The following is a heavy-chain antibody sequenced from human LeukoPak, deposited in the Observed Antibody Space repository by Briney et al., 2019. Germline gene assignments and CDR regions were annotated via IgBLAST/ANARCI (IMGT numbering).Heavy chain of an antibody. CDR3: ARGVLEWLFYCDY. CDR1: GYTSTGYD. V-gene: IGHV1-2*02. J-gene: IGHJ4*02. D-gene: IGHD3-3*01. Sequence: GASVKVSCKASGYTSTGYDMHWVRQAPGQGLEWMGWINPNSGGTNYAQKFQGRVTMTRDTSISTAHMELSRLRSDDTAVYYCARGVLEWLFYCDYWGQGTLVTVSS. CDR2: INPNSGGT.